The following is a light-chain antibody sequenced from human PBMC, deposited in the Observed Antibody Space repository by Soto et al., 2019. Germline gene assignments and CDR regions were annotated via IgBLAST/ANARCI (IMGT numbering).Light chain of an antibody. CDR3: SSYTSSINVV. Sequence: QSVLTQPASVSGSPGQSITISCTGTSSDVGGYNYVSWYQQHPGKAPKLMIYEVSNRPSGVSNRFSGSKSGNTASLTISGLQAEDEADYYCSSYTSSINVVFGGGTKL. V-gene: IGLV2-14*01. CDR2: EVS. CDR1: SSDVGGYNY. J-gene: IGLJ2*01.